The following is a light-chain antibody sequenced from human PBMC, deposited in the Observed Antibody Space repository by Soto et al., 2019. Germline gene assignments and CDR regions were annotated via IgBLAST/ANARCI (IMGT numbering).Light chain of an antibody. CDR3: SSYTSSSTRV. CDR2: EVS. V-gene: IGLV2-14*03. J-gene: IGLJ1*01. CDR1: SSDVGAYDY. Sequence: QSALTQPASVSGSTGQSITISCTRTSSDVGAYDYVSWYQQHPDKAPKLMIYEVSNRPSGVSNRFSGSKSVNTATLTISGLQADDEADYYCSSYTSSSTRVFGTGTKVTVL.